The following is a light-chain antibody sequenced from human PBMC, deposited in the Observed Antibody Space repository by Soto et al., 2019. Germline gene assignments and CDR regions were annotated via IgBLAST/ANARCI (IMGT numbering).Light chain of an antibody. CDR1: SSNIGSTYD. J-gene: IGLJ1*01. CDR2: GNT. Sequence: QSVLTQPPSVSGAPGQRVTISCTGSSSNIGSTYDVQWYQQLPGTAPKLLIHGNTNRPSGVPDRFSGSKSGTSASLAITGLQADDEADDLCSSYAGFNNFVFGTGTEVTVL. V-gene: IGLV1-40*01. CDR3: SSYAGFNNFV.